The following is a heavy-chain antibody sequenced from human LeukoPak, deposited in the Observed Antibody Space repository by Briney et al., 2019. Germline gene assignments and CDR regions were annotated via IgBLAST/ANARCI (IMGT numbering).Heavy chain of an antibody. Sequence: GESLKISCKGSGYSFTSYWIGWVHQMPGKGLEWMGIIYPGDSDTRYSPSFQGQVTISVDRSINTAYLQWSSLKASDTAMYYCARGLRSPGPEDYWGQGTLVTVSS. CDR1: GYSFTSYW. CDR3: ARGLRSPGPEDY. CDR2: IYPGDSDT. V-gene: IGHV5-51*07. J-gene: IGHJ4*02. D-gene: IGHD4-17*01.